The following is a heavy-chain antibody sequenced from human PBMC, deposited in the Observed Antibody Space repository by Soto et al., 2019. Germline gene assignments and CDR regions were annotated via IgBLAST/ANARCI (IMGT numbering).Heavy chain of an antibody. CDR2: IIPIFGTA. D-gene: IGHD3-22*01. Sequence: SVKVSCKASGGTFSSYAISWVRQAPGQGLEWMGGIIPIFGTANYAQKFQGRVTITADESTSTAYMELSSLRSEDTAVYYCGRSGKYYYDSSGYRAFDYGGQGTRVPVSS. CDR1: GGTFSSYA. J-gene: IGHJ4*02. CDR3: GRSGKYYYDSSGYRAFDY. V-gene: IGHV1-69*13.